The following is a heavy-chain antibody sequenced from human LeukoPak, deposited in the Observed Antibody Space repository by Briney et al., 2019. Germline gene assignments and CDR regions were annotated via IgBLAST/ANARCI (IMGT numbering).Heavy chain of an antibody. CDR2: IQGDGSNK. Sequence: GGSLNLSCTASVSSFGTYAMYWVRQAPGKGLEWVAFIQGDGSNKNYADSVKGRFTISRDNSKNTVHLQMNSLRAEDTAVYYCASRPNDSWRGPFDYWGLGTLVTVSS. J-gene: IGHJ4*02. CDR3: ASRPNDSWRGPFDY. V-gene: IGHV3-30*02. D-gene: IGHD3-3*01. CDR1: VSSFGTYA.